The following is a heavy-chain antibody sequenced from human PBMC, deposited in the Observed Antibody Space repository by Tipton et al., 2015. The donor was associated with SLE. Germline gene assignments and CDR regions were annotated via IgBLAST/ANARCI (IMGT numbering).Heavy chain of an antibody. J-gene: IGHJ4*02. V-gene: IGHV4-39*07. CDR1: GGSISSSSYY. CDR3: ARTDGGGATFFDH. CDR2: LYYSGIS. Sequence: TLSLTCIVSGGSISSSSYYWGWIRQSPGKGLEWIGSLYYSGISNYNPSLQGRVSISVDTSKNHLSLTMTSVTAADTAVYYCARTDGGGATFFDHWGQGTLVTVSS. D-gene: IGHD3-16*01.